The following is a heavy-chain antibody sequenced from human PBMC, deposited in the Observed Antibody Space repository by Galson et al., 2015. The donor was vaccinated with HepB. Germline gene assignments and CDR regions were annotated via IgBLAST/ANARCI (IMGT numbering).Heavy chain of an antibody. Sequence: QSGAQVKKPGESLMISCQGSGYTFTNYWISWVRQKPGKGLEWMLNITPSDSYTNYNPSFQGNVSLPADKSINTAYLQWSSLQASDTAMYYCVATPQGYGMDVWGHGTTVTFSS. V-gene: IGHV5-10-1*01. J-gene: IGHJ6*02. CDR2: ITPSDSYT. CDR3: VATPQGYGMDV. CDR1: GYTFTNYW.